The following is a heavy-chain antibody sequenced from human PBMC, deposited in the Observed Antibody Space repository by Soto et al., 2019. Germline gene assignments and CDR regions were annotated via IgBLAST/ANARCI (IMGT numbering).Heavy chain of an antibody. CDR1: GFTFSSYE. CDR2: ISSSGSTI. V-gene: IGHV3-48*03. Sequence: TGGSLRLSCAASGFTFSSYEMNWVRQAPGKGLEWVSYISSSGSTIYYADSVKGRFTISRDNAKNSLYLQMNSLRAEDTAVYYCARDLRVTSYYYYYGMDVWGQGTTVTVSS. J-gene: IGHJ6*02. D-gene: IGHD4-4*01. CDR3: ARDLRVTSYYYYYGMDV.